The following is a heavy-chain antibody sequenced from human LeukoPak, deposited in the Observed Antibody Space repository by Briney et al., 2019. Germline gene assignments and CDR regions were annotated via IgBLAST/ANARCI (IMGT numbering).Heavy chain of an antibody. J-gene: IGHJ4*02. D-gene: IGHD3-16*02. CDR1: GFTFGDYA. Sequence: GGSLRLSCTASGFTFGDYAMSWVRQAPGKGLEWVGFIRSKAHGGTTEYAASVKGRFTISRDDSKSIAYLQMNSLKTEDTAVYYCTTWGSYRYTVVSDYWGQGTLVTVSS. CDR3: TTWGSYRYTVVSDY. V-gene: IGHV3-49*04. CDR2: IRSKAHGGTT.